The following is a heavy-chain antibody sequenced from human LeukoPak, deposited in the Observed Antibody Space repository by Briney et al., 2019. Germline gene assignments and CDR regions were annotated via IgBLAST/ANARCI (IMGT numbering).Heavy chain of an antibody. CDR2: INPNSGGT. CDR3: ATQYCGGDCYSGFDP. Sequence: ASVKVSCKASGYTFTGYYMHWLRQAPGQGLEWMGWINPNSGGTNYTQKFQGRVTMTRDTSISTAYMELSRLRSDDTAVYYCATQYCGGDCYSGFDPWGQGTLVTVSS. CDR1: GYTFTGYY. J-gene: IGHJ5*02. V-gene: IGHV1-2*02. D-gene: IGHD2-21*02.